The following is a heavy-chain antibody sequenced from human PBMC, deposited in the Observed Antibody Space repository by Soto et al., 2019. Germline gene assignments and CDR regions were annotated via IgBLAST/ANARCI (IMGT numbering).Heavy chain of an antibody. CDR1: GYSFAGYW. Sequence: GESLKISCKGSGYSFAGYWIGWVRQMPGKGLEWMGIIYPGDSDTRYSPSFEGQVTISADKSISTAYLQWNSLKASDTAMYYCARHRVTMVRGVYYYYGMDVWGQGTTVTVSS. CDR2: IYPGDSDT. J-gene: IGHJ6*02. V-gene: IGHV5-51*01. CDR3: ARHRVTMVRGVYYYYGMDV. D-gene: IGHD3-10*01.